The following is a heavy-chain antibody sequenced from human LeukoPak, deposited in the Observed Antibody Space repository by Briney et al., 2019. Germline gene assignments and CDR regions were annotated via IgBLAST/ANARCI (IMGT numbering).Heavy chain of an antibody. CDR1: GSTFSSYS. J-gene: IGHJ4*02. D-gene: IGHD6-13*01. V-gene: IGHV3-21*01. Sequence: GGSLRLSCAASGSTFSSYSMNWVRQAPGKGLEWVSSISSSSSYIYYADSVKGRFTISRDNAKNSLYLQMNSLRAEDTAVYYCARVGAAAGTAFDYWGQGTLVTVSS. CDR2: ISSSSSYI. CDR3: ARVGAAAGTAFDY.